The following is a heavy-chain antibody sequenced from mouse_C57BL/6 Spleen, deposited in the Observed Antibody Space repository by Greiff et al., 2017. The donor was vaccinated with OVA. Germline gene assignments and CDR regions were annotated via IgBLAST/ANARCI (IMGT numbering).Heavy chain of an antibody. CDR3: ARERGWDHWYFDV. CDR2: IDPSDSET. CDR1: GYTFTSYW. V-gene: IGHV1-52*01. Sequence: VQLQQPGAELVRPGSSVKLSCKASGYTFTSYWMHWVKQRPIQGLEWIGNIDPSDSETHYNPKFKDKATLTVYKSSSTAYMHLSSLTSEDSAVYFCARERGWDHWYFDVWGTGTTVTVSS. D-gene: IGHD4-1*01. J-gene: IGHJ1*03.